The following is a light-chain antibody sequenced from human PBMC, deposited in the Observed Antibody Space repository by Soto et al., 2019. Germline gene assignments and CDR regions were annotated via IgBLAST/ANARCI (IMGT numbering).Light chain of an antibody. V-gene: IGLV1-40*01. CDR1: SSNIGAGYD. Sequence: QSVLTQPPSVSGAPGQRVTISCTGSSSNIGAGYDVHWYQQLPGTAPKLLIYGNXNRPSXXXDRXXGSXSGTSASLAITGXXXXXXXXXYCQSYDSSLSGSVFGGGTKLTVL. J-gene: IGLJ2*01. CDR3: QSYDSSLSGSV. CDR2: GNX.